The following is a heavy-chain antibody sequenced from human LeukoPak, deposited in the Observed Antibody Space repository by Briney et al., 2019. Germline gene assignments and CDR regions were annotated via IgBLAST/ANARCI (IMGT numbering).Heavy chain of an antibody. CDR2: IYPGDSET. CDR1: GYRFTTYW. CDR3: ARLSYCGGDCHYNSYFDF. V-gene: IGHV5-51*01. D-gene: IGHD2-21*02. Sequence: GESLKISCKASGYRFTTYWIAWVRQMPGKGLEWMGIIYPGDSETRYSPSFHGQVTISADKSISTAYLQWSSLQASDSAMYHCARLSYCGGDCHYNSYFDFWGQGTLVSVSS. J-gene: IGHJ4*02.